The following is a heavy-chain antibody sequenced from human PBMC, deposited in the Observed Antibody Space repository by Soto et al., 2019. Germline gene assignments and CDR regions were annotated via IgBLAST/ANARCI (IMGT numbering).Heavy chain of an antibody. D-gene: IGHD3-16*01. Sequence: ASVKVSCKASGYTFTNFYMHWVRQAPGQGLEWVGIINPYSGSTSFAQKFQSRVTMTRDTSTSTVYMDLSSLKSEDTAVYYCALGSNIYQNYDRNWIDPWGQGTLVTVSS. CDR3: ALGSNIYQNYDRNWIDP. V-gene: IGHV1-46*01. CDR2: INPYSGST. CDR1: GYTFTNFY. J-gene: IGHJ5*02.